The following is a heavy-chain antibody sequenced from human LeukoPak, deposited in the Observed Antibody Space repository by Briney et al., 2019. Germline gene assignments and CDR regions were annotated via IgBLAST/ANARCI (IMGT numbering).Heavy chain of an antibody. CDR2: ISWNSGSI. J-gene: IGHJ4*02. D-gene: IGHD1-26*01. V-gene: IGHV3-9*01. Sequence: GGSLRLSCAASGFTFDDYAMHWVRQAPGKGLEWVSGISWNSGSIGYADSVKGRFTISRDNAENSLYLQMNSLRAEDTALYYCAKDRGAISGSYYDYWGQGTLVTVSS. CDR3: AKDRGAISGSYYDY. CDR1: GFTFDDYA.